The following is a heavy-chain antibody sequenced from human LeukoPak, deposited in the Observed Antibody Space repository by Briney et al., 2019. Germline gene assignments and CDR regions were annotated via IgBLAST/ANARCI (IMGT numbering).Heavy chain of an antibody. CDR3: ARYSYSSSSPFFDY. D-gene: IGHD6-6*01. J-gene: IGHJ4*02. CDR1: GYTFTGYY. CDR2: INPNSGGT. Sequence: GASVKVSCKASGYTFTGYYMHWVRQAPGQGLEWMGWINPNSGGTNYAQKFQGRVTMTRDTSISTAYMELSRLRSDDTAVYYCARYSYSSSSPFFDYWSQGTLVTVSS. V-gene: IGHV1-2*02.